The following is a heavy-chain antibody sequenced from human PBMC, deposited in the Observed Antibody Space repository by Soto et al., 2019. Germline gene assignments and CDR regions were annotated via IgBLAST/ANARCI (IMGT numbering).Heavy chain of an antibody. CDR2: ISNGGDRT. D-gene: IGHD6-19*01. CDR1: GFTFSGFD. V-gene: IGHV3-23*01. Sequence: GGSLRLSCATSGFTFSGFDMGWVRQAPGQGLEWVSAISNGGDRTYYADSVKGRSTISRDNSKNTMSLQLNSLRAEDTAVYYCAKDSRRSSGWWYFDYWGQGTLVNVSS. J-gene: IGHJ4*02. CDR3: AKDSRRSSGWWYFDY.